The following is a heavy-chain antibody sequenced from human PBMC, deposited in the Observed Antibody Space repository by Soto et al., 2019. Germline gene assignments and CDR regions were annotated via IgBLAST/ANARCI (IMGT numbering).Heavy chain of an antibody. V-gene: IGHV3-48*01. CDR2: IRSSSSTI. D-gene: IGHD6-13*01. CDR3: ARHPDLIAKIGWFDP. CDR1: GFTFSSYS. J-gene: IGHJ5*02. Sequence: EVQLVESGGGLVQPGGSLRLSCAASGFTFSSYSMNWVRQAPGKGLEWVSYIRSSSSTIYYADSVKGRFTISRENTKNSLYLQMNSLRAEDTAVYYCARHPDLIAKIGWFDPCGQGTLVTVSS.